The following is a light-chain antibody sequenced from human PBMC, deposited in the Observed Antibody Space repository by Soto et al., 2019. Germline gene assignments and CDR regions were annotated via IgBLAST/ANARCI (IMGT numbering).Light chain of an antibody. J-gene: IGKJ1*01. CDR2: DAY. CDR1: QSVSSY. V-gene: IGKV3-11*01. Sequence: EIVLTQSPATLSLSPGERATLSCRASQSVSSYLGWFQQKPGQAPRLLIYDAYYRAAGIPDRFSGTVSGSDFTLTISSLEPEDCAVYYCQQRRNWPGTFGQGTKVEIK. CDR3: QQRRNWPGT.